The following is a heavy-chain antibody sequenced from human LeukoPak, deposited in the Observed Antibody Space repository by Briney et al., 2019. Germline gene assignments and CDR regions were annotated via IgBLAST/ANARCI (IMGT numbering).Heavy chain of an antibody. J-gene: IGHJ4*02. V-gene: IGHV3-7*01. Sequence: PGRTLRLSCAASGFTFSNYWMSWVRQASGKGREWVANIKQDGSEKYYVDSVKGRFTISRDNAKNSLYLQMNSLRAEDTAVYYCARDSLLRYYFDYWGQGTLVTVSS. CDR2: IKQDGSEK. CDR1: GFTFSNYW. D-gene: IGHD4-17*01. CDR3: ARDSLLRYYFDY.